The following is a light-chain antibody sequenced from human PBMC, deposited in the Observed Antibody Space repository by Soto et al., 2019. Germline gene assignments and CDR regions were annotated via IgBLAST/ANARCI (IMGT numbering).Light chain of an antibody. Sequence: EIVMTQSPVTLSVSPGERATLSCRASQSLNSNLAWYQQKPGQAPRLLIYGASTRAADIPARFSGSGSETDFTLTITSLQSEDFAVYWCQQYKDWPRTFGQGTKVEIK. CDR2: GAS. CDR1: QSLNSN. V-gene: IGKV3-15*01. CDR3: QQYKDWPRT. J-gene: IGKJ1*01.